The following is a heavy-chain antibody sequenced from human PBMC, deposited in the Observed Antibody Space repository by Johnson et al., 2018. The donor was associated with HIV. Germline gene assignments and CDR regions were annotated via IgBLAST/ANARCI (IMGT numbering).Heavy chain of an antibody. CDR3: ARGGSHITIFGVDINMGAFDI. J-gene: IGHJ3*02. V-gene: IGHV3-13*01. D-gene: IGHD3-3*01. CDR2: IGTAGDT. Sequence: VQLVESGGGLVQPGGSLRLSCAASGFTFSNYDMYWVRQATGKGLEWVSGIGTAGDTHYADSLKGRFTISRADAKNSLYLQMNSLRAGDTAVYYCARGGSHITIFGVDINMGAFDIWGQGTLVTLSS. CDR1: GFTFSNYD.